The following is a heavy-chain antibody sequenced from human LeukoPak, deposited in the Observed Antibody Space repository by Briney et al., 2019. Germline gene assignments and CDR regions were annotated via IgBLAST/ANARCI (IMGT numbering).Heavy chain of an antibody. J-gene: IGHJ4*02. CDR2: INWNGDNT. Sequence: GGSLRLSCAASGFTFDDYGMSWVRQAPGKGLEWVSGINWNGDNTGYADSMKGRFTISRDNAKNSLYLQMNSLRTEDTAVYYCAKFSSTLTGSSYFDYWGQGTLVTVSS. CDR3: AKFSSTLTGSSYFDY. V-gene: IGHV3-20*04. CDR1: GFTFDDYG. D-gene: IGHD4-17*01.